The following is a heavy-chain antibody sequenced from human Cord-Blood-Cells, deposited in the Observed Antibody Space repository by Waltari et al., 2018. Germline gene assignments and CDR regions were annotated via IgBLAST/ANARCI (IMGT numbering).Heavy chain of an antibody. D-gene: IGHD3-22*01. Sequence: QVQLQQWGAGLLKPSETLSLTCAVYGGSFSGYYWSWIRQPPGKGLGWIGEINHSGSTDYNPSLKSRVTISGDTSKNQFSLKLSSVTAADTAVYYCARGRDSSGYYFDYWGQGTLVTVSS. CDR3: ARGRDSSGYYFDY. V-gene: IGHV4-34*01. CDR2: INHSGST. J-gene: IGHJ4*02. CDR1: GGSFSGYY.